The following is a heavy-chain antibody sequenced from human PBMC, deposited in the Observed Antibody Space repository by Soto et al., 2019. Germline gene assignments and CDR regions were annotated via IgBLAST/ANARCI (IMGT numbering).Heavy chain of an antibody. Sequence: SETLSLTCTVSGGSISSYYWSWIRQPPGKGLEWIGYIYYSGSTNYNPSLKSRVTISVDTSKNQFSLKLSSVTAADTAVYYCARTGAGIVVVPAAMGWCDPWGQGTLVTV. J-gene: IGHJ5*02. CDR1: GGSISSYY. D-gene: IGHD2-2*01. CDR2: IYYSGST. CDR3: ARTGAGIVVVPAAMGWCDP. V-gene: IGHV4-59*08.